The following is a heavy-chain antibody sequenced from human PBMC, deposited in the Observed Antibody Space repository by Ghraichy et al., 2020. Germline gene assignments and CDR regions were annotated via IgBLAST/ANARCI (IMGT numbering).Heavy chain of an antibody. D-gene: IGHD3-16*02. CDR3: AKDQETYDYIWGSYRPPHAFDI. J-gene: IGHJ3*02. CDR1: GFTFSSYA. Sequence: GESLNISCAASGFTFSSYAMSWVRQAPGKGLEWVSAISGSGGSTYYADSVKGRFTISRDNSKNTLYLQMNSLRAEDTAVYYCAKDQETYDYIWGSYRPPHAFDIWSQGTMVTVSS. CDR2: ISGSGGST. V-gene: IGHV3-23*01.